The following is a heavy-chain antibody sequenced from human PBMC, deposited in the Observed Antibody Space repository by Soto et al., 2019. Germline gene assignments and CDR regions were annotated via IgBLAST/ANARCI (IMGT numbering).Heavy chain of an antibody. Sequence: QVQLVQSGAEVKKPGASVKVSCKASGYTFTSYYMHWVRQAPGQGLEWMGIINPSGGSTSYAQKCXGXVXXTRDTSTSTVYMELSSLGSEDTAVYYCAREREPRVAAEFDYWGQGTLVTVSS. CDR3: AREREPRVAAEFDY. V-gene: IGHV1-46*03. CDR2: INPSGGST. D-gene: IGHD6-13*01. CDR1: GYTFTSYY. J-gene: IGHJ4*02.